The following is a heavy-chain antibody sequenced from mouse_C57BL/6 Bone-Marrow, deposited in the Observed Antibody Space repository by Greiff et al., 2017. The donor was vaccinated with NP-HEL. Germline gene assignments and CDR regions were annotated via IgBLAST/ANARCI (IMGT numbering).Heavy chain of an antibody. D-gene: IGHD2-4*01. Sequence: EVKLVESGGGLVQPGGSLKLSCAASGFTFSDYGMAWVRQAPRKGPEWVAFISNLAYSIYYADTVTGRFPISRENAKNTLYLEMSSLRSEDTAMYYCARREGDYFYWYFDVWGTGTTVTVSS. CDR2: ISNLAYSI. CDR3: ARREGDYFYWYFDV. J-gene: IGHJ1*03. V-gene: IGHV5-15*01. CDR1: GFTFSDYG.